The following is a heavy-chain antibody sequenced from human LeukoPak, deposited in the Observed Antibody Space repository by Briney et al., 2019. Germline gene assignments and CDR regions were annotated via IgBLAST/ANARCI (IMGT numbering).Heavy chain of an antibody. J-gene: IGHJ3*01. CDR3: ANSPVLYSSNWDDAFDV. Sequence: KSGGSLRLSCTASGLTFSNYAMSWVRQAPGKGLEWVSAISAGAASTYYADSVKGRFTISRDNSKNTLYLQMNSLRAEDTAVYYCANSPVLYSSNWDDAFDVWGQGTMVTVSS. D-gene: IGHD6-13*01. CDR2: ISAGAAST. V-gene: IGHV3-23*01. CDR1: GLTFSNYA.